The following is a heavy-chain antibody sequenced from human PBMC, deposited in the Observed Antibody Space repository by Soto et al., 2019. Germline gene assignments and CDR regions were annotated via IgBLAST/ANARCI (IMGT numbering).Heavy chain of an antibody. D-gene: IGHD3-3*01. V-gene: IGHV1-2*02. Sequence: ASVKVSCKASGYTFTGYFMHWVRQAPGEGLEWMGWINPNSGATKYAPKFQGRVTMTRDTSISTAYMELTMLRSDDTAVYYCARGGGTILAPLPWGQGTLVTVSS. CDR3: ARGGGTILAPLP. J-gene: IGHJ5*02. CDR2: INPNSGAT. CDR1: GYTFTGYF.